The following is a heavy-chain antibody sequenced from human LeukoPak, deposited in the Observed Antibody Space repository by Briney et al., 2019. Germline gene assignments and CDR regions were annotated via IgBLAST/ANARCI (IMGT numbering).Heavy chain of an antibody. J-gene: IGHJ4*02. CDR2: ISSSSSYI. D-gene: IGHD6-19*01. V-gene: IGHV3-21*01. CDR1: GFTFSSYS. CDR3: ARDLMSAHSVAGY. Sequence: GSLRLSCAASGFTFSSYSMNWVRQAPGKGLEWVSSISSSSSYIYYADSVKGRFTISRDNAKNSLYLQMNSLRAEDTAVYYCARDLMSAHSVAGYWGQGTLVTVSS.